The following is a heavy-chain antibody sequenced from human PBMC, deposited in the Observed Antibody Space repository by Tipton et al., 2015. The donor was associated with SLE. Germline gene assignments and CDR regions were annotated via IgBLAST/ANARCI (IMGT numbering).Heavy chain of an antibody. Sequence: TLSLTCTVSGGSFNSSRFYWGWIHQSPGKGLEWIGSIYYLGGTYHNPSLKSRVTLSVDTSKNQFSLKLNSVTAADTAVYYCARHYCSGGRCYDDYWGQGTLVTVSS. D-gene: IGHD2-15*01. CDR3: ARHYCSGGRCYDDY. CDR2: IYYLGGT. J-gene: IGHJ4*02. V-gene: IGHV4-39*07. CDR1: GGSFNSSRFY.